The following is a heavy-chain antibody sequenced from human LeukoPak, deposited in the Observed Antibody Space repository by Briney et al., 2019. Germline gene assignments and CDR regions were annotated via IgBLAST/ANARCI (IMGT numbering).Heavy chain of an antibody. CDR1: GGSISSNNW. CDR3: ARGPRIVGATTNY. Sequence: PSETLSLTCAVSGGSISSNNWWSWVRQPPGKGLEWIGEIYHSGSTNYNPSLKSRVTISVDKSKNQFSLKLSSVTAADTAVYYCARGPRIVGATTNYWGQGTLVTVSS. D-gene: IGHD1-26*01. CDR2: IYHSGST. J-gene: IGHJ4*02. V-gene: IGHV4-4*02.